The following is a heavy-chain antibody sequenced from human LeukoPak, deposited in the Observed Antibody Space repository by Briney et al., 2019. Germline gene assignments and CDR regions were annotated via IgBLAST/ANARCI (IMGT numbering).Heavy chain of an antibody. CDR1: GFTFSSYG. CDR2: IWSDATNR. CDR3: AKDAQRGFDHSNSLEY. D-gene: IGHD4-11*01. Sequence: GGSLRLSCAASGFTFSSYGMHWVRQAPGKGLEWVAVIWSDATNRYYADSVKGRFTISRDNFKKTVYLQMDSLRVEDTAAYYCAKDAQRGFDHSNSLEYWGQGTLVTVSS. J-gene: IGHJ4*02. V-gene: IGHV3-33*06.